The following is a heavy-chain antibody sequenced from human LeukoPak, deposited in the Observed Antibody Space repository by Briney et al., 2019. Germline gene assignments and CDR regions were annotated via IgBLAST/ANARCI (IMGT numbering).Heavy chain of an antibody. CDR1: GFTVSTNY. CDR3: ARTSSGYYSPLDH. CDR2: IYSGGAT. Sequence: GGSLRLSCAASGFTVSTNYMTWVRQAPGKGLEWVSVIYSGGATNYADSVKGRFTISTDNAKNSLYLQMNSLRVEDTAVYYCARTSSGYYSPLDHWGQGTLVTVSP. D-gene: IGHD3-22*01. V-gene: IGHV3-53*01. J-gene: IGHJ4*02.